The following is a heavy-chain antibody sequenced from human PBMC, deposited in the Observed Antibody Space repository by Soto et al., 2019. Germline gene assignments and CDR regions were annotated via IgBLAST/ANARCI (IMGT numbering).Heavy chain of an antibody. CDR2: MYNTGST. V-gene: IGHV4-59*01. CDR1: GGSISRYY. J-gene: IGHJ6*02. D-gene: IGHD2-21*02. CDR3: ARDLWGYCGTDCYPLDV. Sequence: QVQLQESGPGLVKPSETLSLTCTVSGGSISRYYWSWIRQPPGKGLEWIGYMYNTGSTVYNPPFKSRVTISVDTSKNQFSLKLNSVTAADTAVYYCARDLWGYCGTDCYPLDVWGQWNTVTVSS.